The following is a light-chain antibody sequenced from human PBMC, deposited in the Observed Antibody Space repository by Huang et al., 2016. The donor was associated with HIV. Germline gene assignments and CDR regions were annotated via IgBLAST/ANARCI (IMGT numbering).Light chain of an antibody. J-gene: IGKJ2*01. CDR2: GAS. V-gene: IGKV3-20*01. CDR3: QQYGSSPV. CDR1: QSVSSSY. Sequence: EIVLTQSPGTLSLSPGERATLSCRASQSVSSSYLAWYQQKPGQAPRLLIYGASSRATGIPDRCSGSGSGTDFTLTISRREPEDFAVYYCQQYGSSPVFGQGTKLEIK.